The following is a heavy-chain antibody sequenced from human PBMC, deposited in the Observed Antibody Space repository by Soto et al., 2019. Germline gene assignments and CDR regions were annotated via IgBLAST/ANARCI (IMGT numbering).Heavy chain of an antibody. V-gene: IGHV3-7*01. Sequence: PGGSLRLSCAASGFTFSSYWMSWVRQAPEKRQEWVANIKQDGSEKYYVDSVKGRFTISRDNAKNSLYLQMNSLRAEDTAVYYCASPTGIAVAADAFDIWGQGTMVTVSS. J-gene: IGHJ3*02. CDR2: IKQDGSEK. D-gene: IGHD6-19*01. CDR3: ASPTGIAVAADAFDI. CDR1: GFTFSSYW.